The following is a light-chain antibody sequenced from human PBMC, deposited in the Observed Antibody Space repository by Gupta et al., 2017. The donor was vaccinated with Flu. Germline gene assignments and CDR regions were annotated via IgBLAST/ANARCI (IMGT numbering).Light chain of an antibody. CDR1: QNIDES. CDR2: HAS. J-gene: IGKJ5*01. V-gene: IGKV1-39*01. Sequence: PSSLSAAVGDRATITCRATQNIDESLNWYQQRPGQSPTPLIYHASTLGSGVPSRFSGSGSGTDFTLSINKLQPEDFATYHCQQTVSSPFTFGQGT. CDR3: QQTVSSPFT.